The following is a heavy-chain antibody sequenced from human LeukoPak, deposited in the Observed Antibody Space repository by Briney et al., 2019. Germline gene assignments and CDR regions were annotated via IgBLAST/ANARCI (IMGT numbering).Heavy chain of an antibody. J-gene: IGHJ4*02. CDR2: IYYSGTT. CDR1: GGSISSYY. Sequence: SETLSLTCTASGGSISSYYWSWIRQPPGKGLEWIGYIYYSGTTKYYPSYKSRVTISVDTSKNHFSLKLSSVTSADTAMYYCATYISLVVFEYWGQGTLVTVSS. V-gene: IGHV4-59*01. CDR3: ATYISLVVFEY. D-gene: IGHD2-2*01.